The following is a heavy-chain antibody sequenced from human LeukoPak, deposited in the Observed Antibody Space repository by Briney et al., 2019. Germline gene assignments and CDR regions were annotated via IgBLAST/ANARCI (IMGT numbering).Heavy chain of an antibody. CDR2: ISSSGSKI. V-gene: IGHV3-48*01. Sequence: GFLRLSCAASGFTFHSYSMNWVRQAPGKGLEWVAYISSSGSKIYYADSVKGRVTISRDNGKNSLYLQMNSLRAEDTALYYCARGWMDILTGFAFDTWGQGTLVTVSS. CDR3: ARGWMDILTGFAFDT. CDR1: GFTFHSYS. D-gene: IGHD3-9*01. J-gene: IGHJ3*02.